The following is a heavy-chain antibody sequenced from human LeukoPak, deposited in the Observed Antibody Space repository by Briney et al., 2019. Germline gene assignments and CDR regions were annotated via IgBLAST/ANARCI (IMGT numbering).Heavy chain of an antibody. CDR2: IIPIFGTA. J-gene: IGHJ4*02. CDR3: ATGIFYYDNSGAY. CDR1: GGTFSSYA. D-gene: IGHD3-22*01. V-gene: IGHV1-69*06. Sequence: SVKVSCKASGGTFSSYAISWVRQAPGQGLEWMGGIIPIFGTANYAQKFQGRVTMTEDTSTDTAYMELSSLRSEDTAVYYCATGIFYYDNSGAYWGQGTLVTVSS.